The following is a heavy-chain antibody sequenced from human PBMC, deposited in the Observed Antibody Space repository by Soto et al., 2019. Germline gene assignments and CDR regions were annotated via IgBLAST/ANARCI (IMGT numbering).Heavy chain of an antibody. D-gene: IGHD6-19*01. V-gene: IGHV4-39*01. J-gene: IGHJ4*02. Sequence: PSETLSLTCTVSGGSISSSSYYWGWIRQPPGKGLEWIGGIYYSGSTYYNPSLKSRVTISVDTSKNQFSLKLSSVTAADTAVYYCARLHAGSGWGLISYWGQGTLVTVSS. CDR2: IYYSGST. CDR3: ARLHAGSGWGLISY. CDR1: GGSISSSSYY.